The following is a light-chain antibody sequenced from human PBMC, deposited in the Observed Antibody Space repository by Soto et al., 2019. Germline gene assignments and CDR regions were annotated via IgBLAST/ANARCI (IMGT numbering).Light chain of an antibody. V-gene: IGLV2-11*01. CDR3: CSYAGSYTVV. CDR1: SSDVGGYNY. Sequence: SVLTQPRSVSGSPGQSVTISCTGTSSDVGGYNYVSWYQQHPGKAPKLMIYDVSKRPSGVPDRFSGSKSGNTASLTISGLQAEDEADYYCCSYAGSYTVVFGGGTKVTV. J-gene: IGLJ2*01. CDR2: DVS.